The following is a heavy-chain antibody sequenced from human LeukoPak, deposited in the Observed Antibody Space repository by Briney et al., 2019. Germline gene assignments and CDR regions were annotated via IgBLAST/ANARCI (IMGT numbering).Heavy chain of an antibody. CDR1: GFTFSSYW. CDR2: IKQDGSEK. D-gene: IGHD2-21*02. V-gene: IGHV3-7*01. J-gene: IGHJ4*02. Sequence: GGPLRLSCAASGFTFSSYWMSWVRQAPGKGLEWVANIKQDGSEKYYVDSVKGRFTISRDNAKNSLYLQMNSLRAEDTAVYCCARDGDNCGGDCYGYFDYWGQGTLVTVSS. CDR3: ARDGDNCGGDCYGYFDY.